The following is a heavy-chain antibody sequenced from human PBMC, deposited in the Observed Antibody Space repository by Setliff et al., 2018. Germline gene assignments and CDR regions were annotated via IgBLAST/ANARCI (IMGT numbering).Heavy chain of an antibody. V-gene: IGHV4-59*08. CDR1: GGSIRSYY. CDR2: IYYSGST. CDR3: AGSTVTQVDY. D-gene: IGHD4-17*01. J-gene: IGHJ4*02. Sequence: SETLSLTCTVSGGSIRSYYWNWIRQPPGKGLEWIGYIYYSGSTNYNPPLKSRVTISVDTSKNHFSLKLSSVTAADTAVYYCAGSTVTQVDYWGQGTLVTVSS.